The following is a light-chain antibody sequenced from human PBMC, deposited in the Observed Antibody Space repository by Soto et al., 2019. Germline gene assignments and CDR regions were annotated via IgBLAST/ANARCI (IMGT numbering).Light chain of an antibody. J-gene: IGLJ3*02. Sequence: QSVLTQPASVSGSPGQSITISCTGTSSDVGSYNLVSWYQQHPGKAPKLMIYEVSKRPSGVSNRFSGSKSGNTASLTIPGLQAEDEADYYCCSYAGSPWVFGGGTKLTVL. CDR3: CSYAGSPWV. CDR2: EVS. CDR1: SSDVGSYNL. V-gene: IGLV2-23*02.